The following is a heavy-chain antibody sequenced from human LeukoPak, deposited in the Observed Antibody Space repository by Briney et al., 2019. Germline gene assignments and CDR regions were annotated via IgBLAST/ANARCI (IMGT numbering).Heavy chain of an antibody. D-gene: IGHD3-10*01. Sequence: SVKVSCKASGGTFSSYAISWVRQAPGQGLEWMGGIIPIFGTANYAQKFQGRVTITADESTSTAYMELSSLRSEDTAVYYCASTRYGSGKNWFDPWGQGTLVTVSS. CDR1: GGTFSSYA. V-gene: IGHV1-69*13. CDR3: ASTRYGSGKNWFDP. CDR2: IIPIFGTA. J-gene: IGHJ5*02.